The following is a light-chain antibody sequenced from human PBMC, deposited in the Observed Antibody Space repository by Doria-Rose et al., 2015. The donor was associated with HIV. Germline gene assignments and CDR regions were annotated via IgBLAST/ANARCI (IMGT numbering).Light chain of an antibody. CDR1: SLRNYY. J-gene: IGLJ1*01. CDR3: NSRDSSDNHPVYV. Sequence: VVTQEPAVSVALGQTVRITCQGDSLRNYYASWYQQKPEQAPLLVIYGKNNRPSGIPDRFSGSSSGNTASLTITGTQAEDEADYYCNSRDSSDNHPVYVFASGTKVSVL. V-gene: IGLV3-19*01. CDR2: GKN.